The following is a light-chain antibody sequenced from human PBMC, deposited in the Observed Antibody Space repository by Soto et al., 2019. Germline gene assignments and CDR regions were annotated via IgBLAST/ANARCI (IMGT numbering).Light chain of an antibody. J-gene: IGLJ2*01. CDR3: SSYTSSSTL. CDR2: DVS. CDR1: SSDVGGYNY. V-gene: IGLV2-14*01. Sequence: QSVLTQPASVSGSPGQSITISCTGTSSDVGGYNYVSWYQQHPGKAPTLMIYDVSNRPSGVSNRFSGSKSGNTASLTISGLQAEDEADYYCSSYTSSSTLFGGGTQVTVL.